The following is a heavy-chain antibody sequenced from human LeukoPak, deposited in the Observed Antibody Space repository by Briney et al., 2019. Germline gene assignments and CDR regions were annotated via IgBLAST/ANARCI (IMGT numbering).Heavy chain of an antibody. Sequence: GGSLRLSCAASGXTLSSYWMHWVRQAPGKGLVWVSRINSDGISTIYADSVKGRFTISRDNAKNTLYLQMNSLRAEDTAVYYYARDHLAMVRGVTIDYWGQGTLVTVSS. CDR1: GXTLSSYW. CDR3: ARDHLAMVRGVTIDY. V-gene: IGHV3-74*01. D-gene: IGHD3-10*01. CDR2: INSDGIST. J-gene: IGHJ4*02.